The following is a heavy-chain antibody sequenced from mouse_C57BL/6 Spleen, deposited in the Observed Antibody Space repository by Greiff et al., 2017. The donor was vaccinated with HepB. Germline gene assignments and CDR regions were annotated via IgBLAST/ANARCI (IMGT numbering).Heavy chain of an antibody. Sequence: QVQLQQSGAELAKPGASVKLSCKASGYTFTSYWMHWVKQRPGQGLEWIGYINPSTGGTTYNQKFKAKATLTVDKSSSTAYMQLKSLTSEDSAVYYCARLGSYNWYFDVWGTGTTVTVSS. CDR3: ARLGSYNWYFDV. CDR2: INPSTGGT. J-gene: IGHJ1*03. V-gene: IGHV1-7*01. D-gene: IGHD6-1*01. CDR1: GYTFTSYW.